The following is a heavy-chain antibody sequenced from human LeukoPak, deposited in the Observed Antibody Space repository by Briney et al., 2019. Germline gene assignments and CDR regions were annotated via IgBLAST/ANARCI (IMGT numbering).Heavy chain of an antibody. J-gene: IGHJ4*02. CDR2: FDPEDGET. Sequence: ASVKVSCKVSGYTLTELSMHWVRQAPGKGLEWMGGFDPEDGETIYAQKFQGRVTMTEDTSTDTAYMELSSLRSEDTAVYYCATETRYCSSTSCYYRSREFDYWGQGTLVTVSS. V-gene: IGHV1-24*01. CDR1: GYTLTELS. CDR3: ATETRYCSSTSCYYRSREFDY. D-gene: IGHD2-2*01.